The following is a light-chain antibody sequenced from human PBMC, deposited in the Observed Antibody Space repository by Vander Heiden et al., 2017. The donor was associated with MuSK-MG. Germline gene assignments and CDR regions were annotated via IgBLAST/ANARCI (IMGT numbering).Light chain of an antibody. Sequence: DIQMTQSSSSLSASVGDRVTITCRSSQSVSYSLNWYQHKPGEAPKLLIYASSTLQSGVPSRFSGSGSGTEFTLTIGSLQPEDFAIYYCQQTYSTPPTFGQGTRVEVK. J-gene: IGKJ1*01. V-gene: IGKV1-39*01. CDR3: QQTYSTPPT. CDR1: QSVSYS. CDR2: ASS.